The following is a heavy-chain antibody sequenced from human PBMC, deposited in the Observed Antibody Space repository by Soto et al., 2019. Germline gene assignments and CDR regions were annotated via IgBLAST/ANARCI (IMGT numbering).Heavy chain of an antibody. CDR1: GFILSNYT. V-gene: IGHV3-21*06. CDR3: ARDRSSGGSCYRTYAFDI. Sequence: EVQLVESGGGLVKPGGSLRLSCAASGFILSNYTMNWVRQAPGKGLEWVSSISGSSSYIYYADSVKGRFTISRDNAKNSLYLQMNSLRVEDTAVYYCARDRSSGGSCYRTYAFDICGQGTLVTVSS. CDR2: ISGSSSYI. J-gene: IGHJ3*02. D-gene: IGHD2-15*01.